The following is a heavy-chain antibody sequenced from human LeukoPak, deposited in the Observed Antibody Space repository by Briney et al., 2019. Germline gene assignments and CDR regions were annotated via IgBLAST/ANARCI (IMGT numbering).Heavy chain of an antibody. D-gene: IGHD1-26*01. CDR3: ASMVVGAGADY. CDR1: GYTFSNHG. Sequence: ASVKVSCKASGYTFSNHGINWVRQAPGQGLEWMGWIRGYNGNTNYAQKLQGRVIMTTDTSTSTAYMELSRLRSDDTAVYYCASMVVGAGADYWGQGTLVTVSS. CDR2: IRGYNGNT. V-gene: IGHV1-18*01. J-gene: IGHJ4*02.